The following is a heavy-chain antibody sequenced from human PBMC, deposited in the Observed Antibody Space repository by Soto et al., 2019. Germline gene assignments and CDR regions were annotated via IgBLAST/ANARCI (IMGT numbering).Heavy chain of an antibody. CDR2: ISAHNGNT. D-gene: IGHD1-1*01. CDR1: GYTFTSYG. CDR3: ARGRYGDY. Sequence: QVHLVQSGAEVKKPGASVKVSCKASGYTFTSYGITWVRQAPGQGLEWMGWISAHNGNTDYAQKLQGRVIVTRDTSTSTAYRELRSLRSDATAVYYSARGRYGDYWGQGALVTVSS. J-gene: IGHJ4*02. V-gene: IGHV1-18*01.